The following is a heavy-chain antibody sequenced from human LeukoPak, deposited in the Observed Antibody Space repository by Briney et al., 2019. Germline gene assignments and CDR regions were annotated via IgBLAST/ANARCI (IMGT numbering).Heavy chain of an antibody. V-gene: IGHV1-69*13. CDR1: GYTFTGYY. J-gene: IGHJ5*02. Sequence: GASVKVSCKASGYTFTGYYMHWVRQAPGQGLEWMGGIIPIFGTANYAQKFQGRVTITADESTSTAYMELSSLRSEDTAVYYCATQSVEMAANEGWFDPWGQGTLVTVSS. D-gene: IGHD5-24*01. CDR3: ATQSVEMAANEGWFDP. CDR2: IIPIFGTA.